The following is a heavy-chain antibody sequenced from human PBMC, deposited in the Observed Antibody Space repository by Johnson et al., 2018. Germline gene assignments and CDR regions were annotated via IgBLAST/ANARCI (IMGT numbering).Heavy chain of an antibody. V-gene: IGHV1-46*01. J-gene: IGHJ3*02. CDR2: INPSGGST. Sequence: QVQLVQSGAEVKKPGASVKVSCKASGYTFTSYYMHWVRQAPGQGLEWMGIINPSGGSTSYAQKFQGRVTMTRDTSTGTVYMELSSLRSEDTAVYYCARSYTYYDILTGYADAFDIWGQGTMVTVSS. CDR1: GYTFTSYY. CDR3: ARSYTYYDILTGYADAFDI. D-gene: IGHD3-9*01.